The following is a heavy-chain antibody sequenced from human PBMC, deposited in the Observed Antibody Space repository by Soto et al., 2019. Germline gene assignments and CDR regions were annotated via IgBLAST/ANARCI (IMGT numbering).Heavy chain of an antibody. J-gene: IGHJ5*02. CDR1: GGSISSSSYY. Sequence: QLQLHESGPGLVKPSETLSLTCTVSGGSISSSSYYWGWIRQPPGKGLEWIGSSYYSGSTYYHASLKSRVNISVDTSKNQFSLKLGSVTAADTAVYYCARLGRGDWFDPWGQGTLVTVSS. D-gene: IGHD1-26*01. CDR3: ARLGRGDWFDP. CDR2: SYYSGST. V-gene: IGHV4-39*01.